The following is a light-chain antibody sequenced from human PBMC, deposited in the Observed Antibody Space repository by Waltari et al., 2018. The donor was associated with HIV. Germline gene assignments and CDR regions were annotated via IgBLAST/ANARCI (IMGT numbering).Light chain of an antibody. Sequence: DIQMTQSPSSLSASVGDTVTFTCRASQPTANWLAWYQQKPGKAPNLLIYGASSLQSGVPARFSGSGSGTDFTLTIKSLQPEDSAMYYCQQANTFPLTFGPGTKLDI. CDR1: QPTANW. V-gene: IGKV1D-12*01. J-gene: IGKJ3*01. CDR2: GAS. CDR3: QQANTFPLT.